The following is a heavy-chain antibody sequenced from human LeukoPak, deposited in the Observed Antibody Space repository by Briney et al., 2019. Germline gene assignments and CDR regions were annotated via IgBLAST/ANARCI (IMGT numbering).Heavy chain of an antibody. CDR1: GYTFTGYY. J-gene: IGHJ4*02. CDR3: ARSTSGSSNRFDY. V-gene: IGHV1-2*02. D-gene: IGHD1-26*01. Sequence: ASVKVSCKASGYTFTGYYMHWVRQAPGQGLEWMGWINPNSGGTNYAQKFQGRVTMTRDTSISTAYMELSRLRSDDTAVYYCARSTSGSSNRFDYWGQGTLVTVSS. CDR2: INPNSGGT.